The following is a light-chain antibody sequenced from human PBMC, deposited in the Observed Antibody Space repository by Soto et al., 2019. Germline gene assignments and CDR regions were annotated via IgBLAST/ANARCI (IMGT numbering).Light chain of an antibody. CDR2: RNN. J-gene: IGLJ2*01. V-gene: IGLV1-47*01. CDR3: AAWDDSLSGVV. CDR1: SSNIGSNY. Sequence: QSVLTQPPSASGTPGQRVTISCSGSSSNIGSNYVYWYQQLPGTAPKLLIYRNNQRPSWGPDRFSGSKSGTSASLAISGLRSEDEDDYYCAAWDDSLSGVVFGGGTKLTVL.